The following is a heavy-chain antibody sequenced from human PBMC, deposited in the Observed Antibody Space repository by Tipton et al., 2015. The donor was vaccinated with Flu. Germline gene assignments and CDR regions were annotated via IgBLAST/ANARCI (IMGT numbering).Heavy chain of an antibody. V-gene: IGHV3-13*01. D-gene: IGHD6-13*01. Sequence: SLRLSCAASGFTFSSYGMHWIRQATGKGLEWVSGIGTSGDTYYAGSVKGRFTISRDNAKNSLFLQMKSLRAGDTAVYYCARGALPDSNWYNGLDVWGQGTTVTVFS. CDR1: GFTFSSYG. CDR3: ARGALPDSNWYNGLDV. CDR2: IGTSGDT. J-gene: IGHJ6*01.